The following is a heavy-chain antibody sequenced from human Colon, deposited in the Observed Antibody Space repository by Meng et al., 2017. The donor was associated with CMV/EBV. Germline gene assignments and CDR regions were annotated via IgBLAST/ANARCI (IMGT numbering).Heavy chain of an antibody. CDR3: TRGQGILYA. CDR2: IKRDGTEK. D-gene: IGHD2-8*01. CDR1: GFTFSDFW. Sequence: GGSLRLSCEASGFTFSDFWMSWVRQVPGKGLEWVANIKRDGTEKNYADGVKGQFTISRDNAKNSLFLHMNGLSDEDTGVYHCTRGQGILYAWGQGTLVTVSS. V-gene: IGHV3-7*01. J-gene: IGHJ5*02.